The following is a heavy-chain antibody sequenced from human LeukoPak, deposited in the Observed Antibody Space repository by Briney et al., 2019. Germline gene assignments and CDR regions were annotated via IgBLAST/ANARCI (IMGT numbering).Heavy chain of an antibody. D-gene: IGHD2-2*02. CDR2: IFYSGTT. V-gene: IGHV4-39*02. J-gene: IGHJ4*02. CDR3: ARDRFCSSTNCYTPAY. Sequence: SETLSLTCTVSGGSISSNSHYWGWIRQTPGKGLEWIGSIFYSGTTYYNPSLKSRVTISIDTSKSQFSLKLSSVTAADTAVYYCARDRFCSSTNCYTPAYWGQGTLVPVSS. CDR1: GGSISSNSHY.